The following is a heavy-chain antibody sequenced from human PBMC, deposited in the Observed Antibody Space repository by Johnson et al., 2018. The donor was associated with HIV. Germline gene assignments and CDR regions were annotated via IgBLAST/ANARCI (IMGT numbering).Heavy chain of an antibody. Sequence: VQLVESGGDLVQPGKSLRLSCVVSGFTFTNNAVHWVRQAPGKGLEYVAGFRVDGEPTIYASFLKGRFSISRDNSKRNLYLQMGRLNSEDTGMYDCTREDGYGLGLDIWGQVTVVTVSS. D-gene: IGHD5-18*01. J-gene: IGHJ3*02. CDR1: GFTFTNNA. CDR3: TREDGYGLGLDI. V-gene: IGHV3-64*01. CDR2: FRVDGEPT.